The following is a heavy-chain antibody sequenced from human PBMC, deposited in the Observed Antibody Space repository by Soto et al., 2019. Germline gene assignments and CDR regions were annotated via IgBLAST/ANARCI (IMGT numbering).Heavy chain of an antibody. D-gene: IGHD2-8*02. CDR1: GGSIRDYY. Sequence: SETLSLTCTVSGGSIRDYYWRWIRQPPGKGLEWIGYAHYSGSTNYNPSLKGRVTISGDTSQNQFSLKLTSVTAADTSVYYCARRATTGPPMYWDYWCQGTLVTVSS. V-gene: IGHV4-59*01. J-gene: IGHJ4*02. CDR3: ARRATTGPPMYWDY. CDR2: AHYSGST.